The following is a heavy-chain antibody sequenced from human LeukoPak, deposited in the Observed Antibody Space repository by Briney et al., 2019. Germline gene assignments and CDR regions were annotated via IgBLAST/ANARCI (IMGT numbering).Heavy chain of an antibody. CDR3: ARDLVGYCSSTSCYGDRGFDY. CDR1: GGSFSGYY. D-gene: IGHD2-2*01. CDR2: INHSGST. J-gene: IGHJ4*02. V-gene: IGHV4-34*01. Sequence: SETLPLTCAVYGGSFSGYYWSWIRQPPGKGLEWIGEINHSGSTNYNPSLKSRVTMSVDTSKNQFSLKLSSVTAADTAVYYCARDLVGYCSSTSCYGDRGFDYWGQGTLVTVSS.